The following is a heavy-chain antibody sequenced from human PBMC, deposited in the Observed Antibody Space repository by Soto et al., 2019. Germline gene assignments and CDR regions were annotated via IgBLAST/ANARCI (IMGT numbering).Heavy chain of an antibody. Sequence: EVQLVESGGGLVQPGRSLRLSCAASGFTFDDYAMHWVRQAPGKGLEWVSGISWNSGSIGYADSVKGRFTISRDNAKNSLYLQMNSLRAEDTALYYCAKVNGRGGYDSPAFHDAFDIWGQGTMVTVSS. V-gene: IGHV3-9*01. CDR2: ISWNSGSI. CDR3: AKVNGRGGYDSPAFHDAFDI. D-gene: IGHD5-12*01. CDR1: GFTFDDYA. J-gene: IGHJ3*02.